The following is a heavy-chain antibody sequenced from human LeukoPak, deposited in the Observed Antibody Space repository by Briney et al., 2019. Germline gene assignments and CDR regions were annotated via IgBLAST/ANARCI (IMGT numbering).Heavy chain of an antibody. CDR1: GFTFSSSG. Sequence: GGSLRLSCAASGFTFSSSGMHWVRQAPGRGLEWVAVIWYGGSNKYYADSMMGRFTISRDNSKNTLYLQMNSLRAEDTAVYYCAKEDYSSSFDYWGQGTLVTVSS. J-gene: IGHJ4*02. V-gene: IGHV3-30*02. CDR2: IWYGGSNK. D-gene: IGHD4-11*01. CDR3: AKEDYSSSFDY.